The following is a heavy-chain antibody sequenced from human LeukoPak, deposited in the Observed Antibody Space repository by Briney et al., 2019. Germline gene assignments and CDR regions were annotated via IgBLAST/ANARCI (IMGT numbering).Heavy chain of an antibody. V-gene: IGHV1-18*01. CDR2: ISAYNGNT. D-gene: IGHD6-19*01. CDR1: GYTFTSYG. Sequence: ASVTVSCKASGYTFTSYGISWVRQAPGQGLEWMGWISAYNGNTNYAQKLQGRVTMTTDTSTSTAYMELRSLRSDDTAVYYCARGPFPPAATVATNNWFDPWGQGTLVTVSS. J-gene: IGHJ5*02. CDR3: ARGPFPPAATVATNNWFDP.